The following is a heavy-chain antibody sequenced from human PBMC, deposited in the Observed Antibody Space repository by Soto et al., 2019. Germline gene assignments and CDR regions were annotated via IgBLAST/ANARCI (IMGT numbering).Heavy chain of an antibody. D-gene: IGHD3-3*01. CDR2: INHSGST. V-gene: IGHV4-34*01. CDR3: RRAAMYYDFWSGSTYYYYYMDV. CDR1: GGSFSGYY. J-gene: IGHJ6*03. Sequence: SETLSLTCAVYGGSFSGYYWSWIRQPPGKGLEWIGEINHSGSTNYNPSLKSQFTISVDTSKSQLSLKLSSVTAADTAVYYCRRAAMYYDFWSGSTYYYYYMDVWGKGTTVTVSS.